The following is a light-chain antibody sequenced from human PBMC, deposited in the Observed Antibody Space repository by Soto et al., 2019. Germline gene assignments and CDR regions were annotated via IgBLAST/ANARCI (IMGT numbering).Light chain of an antibody. CDR2: LGS. V-gene: IGKV2-28*01. CDR1: QSLLHSNGYNY. CDR3: MQALQAPTT. J-gene: IGKJ1*01. Sequence: DIVMTQSPLSLPVTPGEPASISCRSSQSLLHSNGYNYLDWYLQKPGQSPQLLIYLGSNRASGVPDRFSGSGSGTDFTLRISRVEAEDVGVYHCMQALQAPTTFGPG.